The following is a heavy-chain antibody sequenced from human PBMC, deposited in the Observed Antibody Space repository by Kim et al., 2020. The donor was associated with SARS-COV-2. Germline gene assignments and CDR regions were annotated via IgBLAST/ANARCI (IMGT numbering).Heavy chain of an antibody. J-gene: IGHJ6*02. V-gene: IGHV3-11*06. CDR1: GFTFSDYY. CDR2: ISSSSSYT. CDR3: ARYGWGITTHYGMDV. Sequence: GGSLRLSCAASGFTFSDYYMSWIRQAPGKGLEWVSYISSSSSYTNYADSVKGRFTISRDNAKNSLYLQMNSLRAEDTAVYYCARYGWGITTHYGMDVWSQGTTVTVSS. D-gene: IGHD3-10*01.